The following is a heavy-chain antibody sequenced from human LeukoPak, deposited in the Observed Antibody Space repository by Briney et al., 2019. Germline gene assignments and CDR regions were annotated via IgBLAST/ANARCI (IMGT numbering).Heavy chain of an antibody. CDR2: IIPIVDTA. D-gene: IGHD2-2*01. CDR3: AKDGRYCSSNTCYQYFDS. J-gene: IGHJ4*02. V-gene: IGHV1-69*13. CDR1: GGTFSSYA. Sequence: ASVKVSCKASGGTFSSYAISWVRQAPGQGLEWMGGIIPIVDTANYAQKFQGRVTITADESTSTAYMELSSLRSEDTAVYYCAKDGRYCSSNTCYQYFDSWGQGALVTVSS.